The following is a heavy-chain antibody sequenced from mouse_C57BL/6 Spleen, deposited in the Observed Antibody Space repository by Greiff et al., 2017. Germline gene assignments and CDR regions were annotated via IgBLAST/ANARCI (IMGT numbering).Heavy chain of an antibody. CDR3: AREGGAMDY. CDR1: GYTFTSYW. CDR2: IDPNSGGT. V-gene: IGHV1-72*01. Sequence: QVHVKQPGAELVKPGASVKLSCKASGYTFTSYWMHWVQQRPGLGLEWIGRIDPNSGGTKYNEKFKSKATLTVDKPSSTAYMQLSSLTSEDSAVXYCAREGGAMDYWGQGTSVTVSS. J-gene: IGHJ4*01.